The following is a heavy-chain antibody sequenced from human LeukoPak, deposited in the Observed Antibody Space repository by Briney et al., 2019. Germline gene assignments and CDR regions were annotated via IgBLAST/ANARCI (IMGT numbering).Heavy chain of an antibody. V-gene: IGHV3-21*04. J-gene: IGHJ4*02. CDR2: ISSSSSYI. D-gene: IGHD3-22*01. CDR1: GFTFSSYS. CDR3: AKDLSYYDSSGLTDY. Sequence: PGGSLRLSCAASGFTFSSYSMNWVRQAPGKGLEWVSSISSSSSYIYYADSVKGRFTISRDNSKNTLYLQMNSLRAEDTAVYYCAKDLSYYDSSGLTDYWGQGTLVTVSS.